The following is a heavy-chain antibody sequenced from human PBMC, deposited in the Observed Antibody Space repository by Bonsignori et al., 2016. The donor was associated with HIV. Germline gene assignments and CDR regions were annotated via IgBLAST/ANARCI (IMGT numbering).Heavy chain of an antibody. D-gene: IGHD6-13*01. J-gene: IGHJ5*02. Sequence: EVXLVESGGGLVKPGGSLRLSCAASGFTFSNYSMNWVRQAPGKGLEWVSYISSSSRYIYYADSVKGRFTISRDNAKTSLYLQMNSLRAEDTAVYYCARSRSRWINPNWFDPWG. CDR2: ISSSSRYI. CDR1: GFTFSNYS. V-gene: IGHV3-21*01. CDR3: ARSRSRWINPNWFDP.